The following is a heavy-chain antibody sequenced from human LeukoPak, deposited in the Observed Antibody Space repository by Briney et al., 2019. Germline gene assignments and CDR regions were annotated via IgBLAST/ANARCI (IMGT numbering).Heavy chain of an antibody. V-gene: IGHV1-18*01. D-gene: IGHD3-10*01. CDR2: ISAYNGNT. J-gene: IGHJ4*02. CDR3: ARLYYYGSGSYYPYYFDY. CDR1: GYTFSSYG. Sequence: ASVKVSCKASGYTFSSYGISWVRQAPGQGLEWMGWISAYNGNTNYAQKLQGRVTMTTDTSTSTAYMELRSLRSDDTAVYYCARLYYYGSGSYYPYYFDYWGQGTLVTVSS.